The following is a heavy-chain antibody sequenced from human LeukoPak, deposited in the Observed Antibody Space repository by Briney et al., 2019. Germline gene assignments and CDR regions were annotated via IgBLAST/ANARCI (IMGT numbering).Heavy chain of an antibody. J-gene: IGHJ6*02. CDR1: GFTFSSYG. Sequence: GESLRLSCAASGFTFSSYGMHWVRQAPGKGLEWVAVISYDGSNKYYADSVKGRFTISRDNSKNTLYLQMNSLRAEDTAVYYCAKDLSSSFDDYYYGMDVWGQGTTVTVSS. D-gene: IGHD6-6*01. V-gene: IGHV3-30*18. CDR2: ISYDGSNK. CDR3: AKDLSSSFDDYYYGMDV.